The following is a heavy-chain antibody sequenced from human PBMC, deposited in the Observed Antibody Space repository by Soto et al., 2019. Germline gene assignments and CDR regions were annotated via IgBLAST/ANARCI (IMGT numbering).Heavy chain of an antibody. CDR1: GFTFSSYS. CDR3: ARALYYDILTGYYDPTFDY. D-gene: IGHD3-9*01. V-gene: IGHV3-21*01. Sequence: PGGSLRLSCAASGFTFSSYSMNWVRQAPGKGLEWVSSISSSSSYIYYADSVKGRFTISRDNAKNSLYLQMNSLRAEDTAVYYCARALYYDILTGYYDPTFDYWGQGTLVTVSS. J-gene: IGHJ4*02. CDR2: ISSSSSYI.